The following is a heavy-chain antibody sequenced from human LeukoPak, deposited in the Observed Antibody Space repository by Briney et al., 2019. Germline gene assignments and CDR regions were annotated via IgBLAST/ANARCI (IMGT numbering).Heavy chain of an antibody. CDR1: GITFSRFW. D-gene: IGHD3-3*01. CDR2: INQDGSEK. J-gene: IGHJ4*02. CDR3: ATVHFGYFTF. V-gene: IGHV3-7*01. Sequence: TGGSLRLSCAASGITFSRFWMSWVRQAPGKGLQWVANINQDGSEKHYVDSVKGRFTISRDNAENSLYLQMNSLRAEDTAVYYCATVHFGYFTFWGQGTLVPVSS.